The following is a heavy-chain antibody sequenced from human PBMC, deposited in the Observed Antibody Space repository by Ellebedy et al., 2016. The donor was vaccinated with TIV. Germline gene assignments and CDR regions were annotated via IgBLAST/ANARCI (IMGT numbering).Heavy chain of an antibody. V-gene: IGHV3-64D*06. J-gene: IGHJ4*02. CDR2: ISSDGGST. D-gene: IGHD3-10*01. CDR1: GFSFSSYA. Sequence: GGSLRLXXSASGFSFSSYAMHWVRQAPGKGLEYLSGISSDGGSTYYADSVKGRLTISRDNSKNTLYLQMSSLRVEDMAVYYCVKGQGYYGSGTYEALDYWGQGTLVTVSS. CDR3: VKGQGYYGSGTYEALDY.